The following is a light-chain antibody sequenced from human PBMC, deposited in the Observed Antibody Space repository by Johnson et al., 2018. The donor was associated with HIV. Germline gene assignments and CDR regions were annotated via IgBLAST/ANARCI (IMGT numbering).Light chain of an antibody. CDR1: SSNIGNNY. J-gene: IGLJ1*01. CDR2: ENN. V-gene: IGLV1-51*02. Sequence: QSVLTQPPSVSAAPGQKVTISCSGSSSNIGNNYVSWYQQLPGTAPKLLIYENNKRPSGIPDRFSGSKSGTSDTLGITGLQTGDEADYYCGTWDSSLSAGLFGTGTKVTVL. CDR3: GTWDSSLSAGL.